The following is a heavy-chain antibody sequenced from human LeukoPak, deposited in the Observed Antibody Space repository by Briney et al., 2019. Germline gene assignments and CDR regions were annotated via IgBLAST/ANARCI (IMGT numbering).Heavy chain of an antibody. Sequence: GGSLRLSCAASGFTVSSNYMSWVRQAPGKGLEWVSVIYSGGSTYYADSVKGRFTISRDNSKNTLYLQMNSLRAEDTTVYYCARDYGDYETDAFDIWGQGTMVTVPS. CDR2: IYSGGST. D-gene: IGHD4-17*01. CDR3: ARDYGDYETDAFDI. J-gene: IGHJ3*02. V-gene: IGHV3-53*01. CDR1: GFTVSSNY.